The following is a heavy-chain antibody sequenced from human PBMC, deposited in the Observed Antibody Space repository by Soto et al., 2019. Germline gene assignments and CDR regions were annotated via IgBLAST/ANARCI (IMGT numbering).Heavy chain of an antibody. Sequence: GGSLRLSCAASGFTFSSYGMHWVRQAPGKGLEWVAVISYDGSNKYYADSVKGRFTISRDNSKNTLYLQMNSLRAEDTAVYYCAKVRYSYGSSYYFDYWGQGTLVTVS. J-gene: IGHJ4*02. CDR1: GFTFSSYG. D-gene: IGHD5-18*01. CDR2: ISYDGSNK. CDR3: AKVRYSYGSSYYFDY. V-gene: IGHV3-30*18.